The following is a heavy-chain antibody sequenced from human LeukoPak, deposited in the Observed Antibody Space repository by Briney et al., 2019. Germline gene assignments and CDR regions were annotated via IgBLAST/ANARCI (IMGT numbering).Heavy chain of an antibody. D-gene: IGHD3-22*01. J-gene: IGHJ4*02. CDR1: GFTFSTYA. V-gene: IGHV3-23*01. Sequence: GGSLRLSCAASGFTFSTYAMSWVRQAPGKGLEWVSGISGNVASTYYADSVKGRFTISRDNSKNTLYLQMNSLRAEDTAVYYCATRMWNYDSSGYDYWGQGTLVTVSS. CDR2: ISGNVAST. CDR3: ATRMWNYDSSGYDY.